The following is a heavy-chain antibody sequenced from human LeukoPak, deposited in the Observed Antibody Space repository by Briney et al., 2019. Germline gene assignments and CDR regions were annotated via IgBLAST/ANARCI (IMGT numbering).Heavy chain of an antibody. CDR3: ARDAFGGDSFET. CDR2: IYAKTGAT. V-gene: IGHV1-2*02. CDR1: GYTFTDNY. D-gene: IGHD3-10*01. J-gene: IGHJ3*02. Sequence: GASVKVSCKASGYTFTDNYIHWVRQAPGQGLEWLGWIYAKTGATKNAQKFQGRVTMAGDTSINTAYMDLYSLNSDDTAVYYCARDAFGGDSFETWGQGTMVTVSS.